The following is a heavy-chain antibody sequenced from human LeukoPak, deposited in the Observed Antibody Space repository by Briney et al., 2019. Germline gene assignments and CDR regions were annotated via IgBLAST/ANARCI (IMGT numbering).Heavy chain of an antibody. D-gene: IGHD3-22*01. Sequence: GGSLRLSCAASGFTFSGSAMSWVRQAPGKGLEWVSAVSGSGGSTYYADSVKGRFTISRDNSKNTLYLQMNSLRAEDTAVYYCAKDDSSGSSDYWGQGTLVTVSS. CDR1: GFTFSGSA. V-gene: IGHV3-23*01. J-gene: IGHJ4*02. CDR3: AKDDSSGSSDY. CDR2: VSGSGGST.